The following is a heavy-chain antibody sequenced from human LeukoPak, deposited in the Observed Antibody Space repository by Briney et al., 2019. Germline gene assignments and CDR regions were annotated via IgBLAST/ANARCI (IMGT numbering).Heavy chain of an antibody. V-gene: IGHV3-48*03. CDR3: ARRGGSSRGSQGDDY. CDR1: GFTFSSYE. Sequence: GGSLRLSCAASGFTFSSYEMNWVRQTPGKGLEWLSYISDSGSTIYYADSVKGRFTISRDNARNSLFLQMNSLRAEDTAVYYCARRGGSSRGSQGDDYWGQGTQVTVSS. D-gene: IGHD6-13*01. J-gene: IGHJ4*02. CDR2: ISDSGSTI.